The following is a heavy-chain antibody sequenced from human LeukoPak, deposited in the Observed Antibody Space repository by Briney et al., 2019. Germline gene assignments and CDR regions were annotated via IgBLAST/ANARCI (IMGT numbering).Heavy chain of an antibody. CDR3: AKDTTPPKAGFDP. CDR1: GFTFSSYG. D-gene: IGHD1-14*01. Sequence: GGSLRLSCAASGFTFSSYGMHWVRQAPGKGLEGVAFIRYDGSNKYYADSVKGRFTISRDNSKNTLYLQMNSLRAEDTAVYYCAKDTTPPKAGFDPWGQGTLVTVSS. V-gene: IGHV3-30*02. J-gene: IGHJ5*02. CDR2: IRYDGSNK.